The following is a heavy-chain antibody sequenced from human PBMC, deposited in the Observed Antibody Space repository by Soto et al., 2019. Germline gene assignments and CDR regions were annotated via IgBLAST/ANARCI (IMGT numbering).Heavy chain of an antibody. CDR3: AKDFYCSGGSCSHFDY. V-gene: IGHV3-30*18. CDR2: ISYDGSNK. D-gene: IGHD2-15*01. Sequence: GGSLRLSCAASGFTFSSYGMHWVRQAPGKGLEWVAVISYDGSNKYYADSVKGRFTISRDNSKNTLYLQMNSLRAEDTAVYYCAKDFYCSGGSCSHFDYWGQGTLVTVSS. J-gene: IGHJ4*02. CDR1: GFTFSSYG.